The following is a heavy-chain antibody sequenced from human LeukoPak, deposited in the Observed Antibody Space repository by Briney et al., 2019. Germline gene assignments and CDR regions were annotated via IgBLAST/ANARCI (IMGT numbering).Heavy chain of an antibody. CDR2: IRYDGSNK. J-gene: IGHJ3*02. D-gene: IGHD2-2*01. V-gene: IGHV3-30*02. CDR3: VRPDLRAFDI. CDR1: GFTFSSYG. Sequence: GGSLRLSCAASGFTFSSYGMHWVRQAPGKGLEWVAFIRYDGSNKYYADSVKGRFTISRDNSKNTLYLQMNSLRAEDTAVYYCVRPDLRAFDIWGQGTMVTVSS.